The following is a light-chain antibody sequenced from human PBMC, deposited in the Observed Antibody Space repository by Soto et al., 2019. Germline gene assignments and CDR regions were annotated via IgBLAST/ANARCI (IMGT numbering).Light chain of an antibody. CDR1: QRISIS. CDR3: QQHSNWPLT. Sequence: EIVLTQSPATLSLSAGERATLSCRASQRISISLAWYQQKPGQAPRLLIYDASNRATGVPARFSGSGSGTDFTLTISSLQPDDFAVYYCQQHSNWPLTFGGGTKVEIK. J-gene: IGKJ4*01. V-gene: IGKV3-11*01. CDR2: DAS.